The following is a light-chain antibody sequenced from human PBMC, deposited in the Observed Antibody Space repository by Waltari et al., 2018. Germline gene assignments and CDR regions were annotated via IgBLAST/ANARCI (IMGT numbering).Light chain of an antibody. CDR3: SSYSTSGTS. CDR2: DVN. CDR1: NSDIRDYNY. V-gene: IGLV2-14*03. Sequence: QSALTQPASVSGSPGQSITISCTGTNSDIRDYNYVSWYQHHPGKTPKLMIFDVNKRPSGVANRCAGTKSGNTASRTIAGLQAEDEADYYCSSYSTSGTSFGGGTKLTVL. J-gene: IGLJ2*01.